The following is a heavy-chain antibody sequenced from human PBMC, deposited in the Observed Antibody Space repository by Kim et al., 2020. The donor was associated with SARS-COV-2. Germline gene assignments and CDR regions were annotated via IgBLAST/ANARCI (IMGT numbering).Heavy chain of an antibody. J-gene: IGHJ4*01. CDR1: GFTFSDYA. D-gene: IGHD3-3*01. Sequence: GGSLRLSCAASGFTFSDYAMHWVRQAPGKALEWVALIWYDGTNENYGDAGKGRFTISRDNSKNTLYLQMNSLTAEDTAIDYCARGLSYYDLLSGLYWGQGTLVTVSS. CDR3: ARGLSYYDLLSGLY. V-gene: IGHV3-33*01. CDR2: IWYDGTNE.